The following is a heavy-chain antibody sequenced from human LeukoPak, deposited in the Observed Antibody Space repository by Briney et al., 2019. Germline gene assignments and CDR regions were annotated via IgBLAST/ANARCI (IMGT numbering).Heavy chain of an antibody. Sequence: ASVKVSCKASGYTFTSYDINWVRQATGQGLEWMGWMNPNSGNTGYAQKFQGRVTITRNTSISTAYMELSSLRSEDTAVYYCTSIQYYDSSGWPGYWGQGTLVTVSS. CDR1: GYTFTSYD. CDR3: TSIQYYDSSGWPGY. V-gene: IGHV1-8*03. CDR2: MNPNSGNT. D-gene: IGHD3-22*01. J-gene: IGHJ4*02.